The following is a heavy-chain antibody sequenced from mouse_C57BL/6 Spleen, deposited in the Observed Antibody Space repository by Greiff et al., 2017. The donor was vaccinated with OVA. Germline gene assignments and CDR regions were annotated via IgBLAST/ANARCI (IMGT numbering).Heavy chain of an antibody. J-gene: IGHJ3*01. D-gene: IGHD1-1*01. V-gene: IGHV1-81*01. CDR3: AIIYYGSSPFAY. CDR1: GYTFTSYG. Sequence: QVQLKESGAELARPGASVKLSCKASGYTFTSYGISWVKQRTGQGLEWIGEIYPRSGNTYYNEKFKGKATLTADKSSSTAYMELRSLTSEDSAVYFCAIIYYGSSPFAYWGQGTLVTVSA. CDR2: IYPRSGNT.